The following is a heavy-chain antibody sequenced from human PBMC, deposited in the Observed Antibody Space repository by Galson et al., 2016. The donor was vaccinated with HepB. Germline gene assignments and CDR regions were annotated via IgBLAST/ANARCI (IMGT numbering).Heavy chain of an antibody. J-gene: IGHJ4*02. D-gene: IGHD2-8*01. Sequence: AISGDSVSNSSTAWNWIRQSPSRGLEWLGRAYYRSKWYNDYAVSVKSRITINPDTSKNQLSLRLSSVTAADTAVYYCASFGMVYSLFDYWGQGTLAIVSS. V-gene: IGHV6-1*01. CDR1: GDSVSNSSTA. CDR3: ASFGMVYSLFDY. CDR2: AYYRSKWYN.